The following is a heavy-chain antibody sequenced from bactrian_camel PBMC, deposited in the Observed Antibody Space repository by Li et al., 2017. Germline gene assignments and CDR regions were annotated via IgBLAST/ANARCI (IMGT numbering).Heavy chain of an antibody. CDR3: AVMVGALPFGPMCRRWLGH. CDR1: GITYRGPC. D-gene: IGHD5*01. J-gene: IGHJ4*01. V-gene: IGHV3-2*01. Sequence: HVQLVESGGGSVQAEESLKLSCVASGITYRGPCMGWFRQVPGKGLEWLATILIFSSGGNTNYADFYANSVKGRFTISGDKAKNTVHLQMNSLKSEDTGVYVCAVMVGALPFGPMCRRWLGHWGQGTQVTVS. CDR2: IFSSGGNT.